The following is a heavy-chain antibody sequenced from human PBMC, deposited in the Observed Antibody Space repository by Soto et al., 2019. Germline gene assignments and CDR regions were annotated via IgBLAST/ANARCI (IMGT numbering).Heavy chain of an antibody. J-gene: IGHJ6*02. V-gene: IGHV4-34*01. CDR2: INHSGST. Sequence: PSETLSPTCAVYGGSFSGYYWSWIRQPPGKGLEWIGEINHSGSTNYNPSLKSRVTISVDTSKNQFSLKLSSVTAADTAVYYCARDTYYDILTGYYYYYGMDVWGQGTTVTVSS. D-gene: IGHD3-9*01. CDR1: GGSFSGYY. CDR3: ARDTYYDILTGYYYYYGMDV.